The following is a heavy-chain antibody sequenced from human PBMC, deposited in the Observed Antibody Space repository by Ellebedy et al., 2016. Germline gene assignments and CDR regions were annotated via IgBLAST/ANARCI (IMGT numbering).Heavy chain of an antibody. V-gene: IGHV1-46*01. CDR3: ARGDYGGKSPGRA. CDR2: INPSGENT. D-gene: IGHD4-23*01. Sequence: ASVKVSCXASGYTLTSYYMNWVRQAPGQGIEWLGIINPSGENTNYAQKFQGRVSMATDTSTTTVYMELSSLRSEDTALYYCARGDYGGKSPGRAWGQGTLVTVSS. J-gene: IGHJ5*02. CDR1: GYTLTSYY.